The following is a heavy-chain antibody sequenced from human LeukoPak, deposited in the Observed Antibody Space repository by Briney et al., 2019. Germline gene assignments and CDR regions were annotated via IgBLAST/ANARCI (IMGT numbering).Heavy chain of an antibody. Sequence: ASVKVSCKASGYSFTSHYMHWVRQAPGQGLEWLGLINPSGSSTLYAQKFQGRVTMTRDTSTSTVYMELSSLRSEDTAVYYCARDPISSGSYDYWGQGTLVTVSS. CDR3: ARDPISSGSYDY. CDR2: INPSGSST. J-gene: IGHJ4*02. D-gene: IGHD6-19*01. V-gene: IGHV1-46*01. CDR1: GYSFTSHY.